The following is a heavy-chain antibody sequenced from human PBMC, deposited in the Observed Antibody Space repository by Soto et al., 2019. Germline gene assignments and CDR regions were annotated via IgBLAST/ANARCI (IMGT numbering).Heavy chain of an antibody. V-gene: IGHV5-51*01. CDR3: ARHGSIGARQNWFDP. J-gene: IGHJ5*02. CDR2: IWPGDSDT. D-gene: IGHD6-6*01. CDR1: GYIFTNYW. Sequence: PGESLKISCKGSGYIFTNYWIGWVRQVPGKGLEWMGIIWPGDSDTRYSPSFQGQVTISVDKSISTAYLQWSSLKPSDTAMYYCARHGSIGARQNWFDPWGQGTLVTVSS.